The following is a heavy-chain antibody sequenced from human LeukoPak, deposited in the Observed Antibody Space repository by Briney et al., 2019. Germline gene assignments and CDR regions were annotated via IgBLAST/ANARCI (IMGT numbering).Heavy chain of an antibody. CDR3: ARDGTTIFGVVIILSDQNYYGMDV. D-gene: IGHD3-3*01. V-gene: IGHV3-21*01. Sequence: KPGGSLRLSCAASGFTFSSYAMSWVRQAPGKGLEWVSSISSSSSYIYYADSVKGRFTISRDNAKNSLYLQMNSLRAEDTAVYYCARDGTTIFGVVIILSDQNYYGMDVWGQGTTVTVSS. CDR2: ISSSSSYI. J-gene: IGHJ6*02. CDR1: GFTFSSYA.